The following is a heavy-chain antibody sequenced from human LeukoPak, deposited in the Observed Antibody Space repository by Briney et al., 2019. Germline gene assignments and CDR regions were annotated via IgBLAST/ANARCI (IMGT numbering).Heavy chain of an antibody. CDR1: GFTFTSYS. V-gene: IGHV3-21*04. CDR2: ISASSSYI. J-gene: IGHJ4*02. CDR3: ARDLYSNSWYFVSPGGY. D-gene: IGHD6-13*01. Sequence: NAGGSLRLSCAASGFTFTSYSMHWVRQAPGKGLEWVSSISASSSYIYYADSVKGRFTISRDNAKNSLYLQMNSLRAEDTALYYCARDLYSNSWYFVSPGGYWGQGTLVTVSS.